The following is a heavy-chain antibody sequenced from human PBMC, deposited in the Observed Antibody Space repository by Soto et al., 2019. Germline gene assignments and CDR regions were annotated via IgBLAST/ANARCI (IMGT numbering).Heavy chain of an antibody. Sequence: QVQLQESGPGLVKPSQTLSLTCTVSGGSISSGGYYWSWIRQHPGKGLEWIGYIYYSGSTYYNPSRKSRVTISVDTSKNQFSLKLSSVTAADTAVYYCARAEYDILTGYYLPFDYWGQGTLVTVSS. CDR2: IYYSGST. V-gene: IGHV4-31*03. CDR1: GGSISSGGYY. J-gene: IGHJ4*02. D-gene: IGHD3-9*01. CDR3: ARAEYDILTGYYLPFDY.